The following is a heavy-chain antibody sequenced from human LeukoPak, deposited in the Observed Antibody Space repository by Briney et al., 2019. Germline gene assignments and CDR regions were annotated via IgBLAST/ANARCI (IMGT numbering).Heavy chain of an antibody. CDR1: GLTGSHNY. J-gene: IGHJ4*02. D-gene: IGHD3-3*01. CDR2: IHTSGDT. V-gene: IGHV3-53*01. Sequence: PGGSLRLSCAASGLTGSHNYVSWVRQAPGKGLEWVSAIHTSGDTCYADSVKGRFTISRDNAKNSLYLQMNSLRAEDTAVYYCARGVVYPAWSGPHWSDYWGQGALVTVSS. CDR3: ARGVVYPAWSGPHWSDY.